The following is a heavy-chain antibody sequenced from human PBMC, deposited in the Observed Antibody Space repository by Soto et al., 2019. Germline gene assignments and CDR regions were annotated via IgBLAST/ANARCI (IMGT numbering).Heavy chain of an antibody. D-gene: IGHD3-16*01. V-gene: IGHV4-31*03. CDR1: GGSISSGGYY. CDR3: ARVLGDYIRVDY. Sequence: QVQLQESGPGLVKPSQTLSLTCTVSGGSISSGGYYWSWIRQHPGKGLEWIGYIYYSGSTYYNPSIESRVTISVDTSKNQFSLKLSSVTAADTAVYYCARVLGDYIRVDYWGQGTLVTVSS. CDR2: IYYSGST. J-gene: IGHJ4*02.